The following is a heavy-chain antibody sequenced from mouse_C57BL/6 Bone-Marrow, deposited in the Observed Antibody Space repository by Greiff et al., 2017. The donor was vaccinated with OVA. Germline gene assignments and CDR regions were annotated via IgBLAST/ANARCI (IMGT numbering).Heavy chain of an antibody. CDR2: ISSGSSTI. V-gene: IGHV5-17*01. CDR1: GFTFSDYG. Sequence: VQLKESGGGLVKPGGSLKLSCAASGFTFSDYGMHWVRQAPEKGLEWVAYISSGSSTIYYADTVKGRFTISRDNAKNTLFLQMTSLRSEDTAMYYCARSFEARVDYWGQGTTLTVSS. J-gene: IGHJ2*01. CDR3: ARSFEARVDY.